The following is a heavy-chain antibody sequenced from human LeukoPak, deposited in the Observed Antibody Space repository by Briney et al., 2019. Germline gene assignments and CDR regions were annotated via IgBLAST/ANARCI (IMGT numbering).Heavy chain of an antibody. V-gene: IGHV4-4*07. CDR2: IYTSGST. CDR1: GGSISSYY. D-gene: IGHD3-22*01. Sequence: SETLSLTCTVSGGSISSYYWSWIRQPAGKGLEWVGRIYTSGSTNYNPSLKSRVTISVDTSKNQFSLKLSSVTAADTAVYYCARLARNGYYLAYWGQGTLVTVSS. J-gene: IGHJ4*02. CDR3: ARLARNGYYLAY.